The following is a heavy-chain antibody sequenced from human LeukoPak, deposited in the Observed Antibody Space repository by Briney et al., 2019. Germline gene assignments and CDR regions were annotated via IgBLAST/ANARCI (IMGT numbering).Heavy chain of an antibody. V-gene: IGHV3-48*03. Sequence: GGSLRLSCAASGFTFSSYEMNWVRQAPGKGLEWVSYIDTSSGTIHYADSVKGRFTISRDNAKSSLYLQMYSLRAEDTAVYFCARDATVGVPGTLYFDHWGQGTLVTVSS. CDR1: GFTFSSYE. D-gene: IGHD6-19*01. CDR2: IDTSSGTI. CDR3: ARDATVGVPGTLYFDH. J-gene: IGHJ4*02.